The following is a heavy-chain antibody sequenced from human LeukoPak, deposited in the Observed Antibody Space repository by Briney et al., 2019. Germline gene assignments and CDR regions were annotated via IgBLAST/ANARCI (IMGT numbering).Heavy chain of an antibody. J-gene: IGHJ4*02. V-gene: IGHV3-74*01. CDR3: ALGVVVAAAGWY. D-gene: IGHD2-15*01. CDR2: INTDGSST. Sequence: GGSLRLSCAASGFTFSSYWMHWVRQAPGKGLVWVSRINTDGSSTSYADSVKGRFTISRDNAKNTLYLQMNSLRAEDTAVYYCALGVVVAAAGWYWGQGTLVTVSS. CDR1: GFTFSSYW.